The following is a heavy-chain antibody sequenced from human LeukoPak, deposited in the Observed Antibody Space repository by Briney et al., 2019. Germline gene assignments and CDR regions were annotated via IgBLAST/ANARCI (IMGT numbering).Heavy chain of an antibody. Sequence: SETLSLTCAVSGGSISSGGYSWSWIRQPPGKGLEWIGYIYHSGSTYYNPSLKSRVTISVDRSKNQFSLKLSPVTAADTAVYYCARALVVPAAIYWFDPWGQGTLVTVSS. V-gene: IGHV4-30-2*01. J-gene: IGHJ5*02. CDR2: IYHSGST. CDR3: ARALVVPAAIYWFDP. CDR1: GGSISSGGYS. D-gene: IGHD2-2*01.